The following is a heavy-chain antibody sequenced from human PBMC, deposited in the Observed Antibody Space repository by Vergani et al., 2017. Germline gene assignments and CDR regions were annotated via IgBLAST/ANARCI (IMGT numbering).Heavy chain of an antibody. CDR2: INWNGGST. V-gene: IGHV3-20*04. CDR1: GFTFDDYG. D-gene: IGHD3-22*01. Sequence: EVQLVESGGGVVRPGGSLRLSCAASGFTFDDYGMSWVRQAPGKGLEWVSGINWNGGSTGYADSVKGRFTTSRDNAKNSLYLQMNSLRAEDTAVYYCASFNGMADYYDSSVYWAAFDIWGQGTMVTVSS. CDR3: ASFNGMADYYDSSVYWAAFDI. J-gene: IGHJ3*02.